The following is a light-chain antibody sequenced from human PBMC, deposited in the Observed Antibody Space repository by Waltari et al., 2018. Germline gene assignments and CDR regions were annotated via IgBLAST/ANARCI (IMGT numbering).Light chain of an antibody. V-gene: IGLV4-69*01. CDR1: SGHSDYS. J-gene: IGLJ2*01. Sequence: QLALTQSPSASASLGASVKLTCTLSSGHSDYSLAWPPQQPEKGPRYLMKLDSDGSHTMGDGIPHRFSGSSSGAERYLTISSLQYEDEADYYCQTWGTGFVVFGGGTKLTVL. CDR2: LDSDGSH. CDR3: QTWGTGFVV.